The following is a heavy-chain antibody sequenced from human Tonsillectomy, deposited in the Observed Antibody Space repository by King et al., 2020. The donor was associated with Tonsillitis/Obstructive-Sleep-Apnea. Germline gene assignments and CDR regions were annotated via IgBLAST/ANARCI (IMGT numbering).Heavy chain of an antibody. Sequence: EVQLVESGGGLIQPGGSLRLSCAASGFTVSNNYMNWVRQAPGKGLEGVSVIYTGGSTYYAVSVKGRFTISRDNSKNTLYLQMNSLRAEDTAVYYCARDGISMDRGVSYYFDYWGQGTLVTVSS. CDR2: IYTGGST. D-gene: IGHD3-10*01. V-gene: IGHV3-53*01. J-gene: IGHJ4*02. CDR1: GFTVSNNY. CDR3: ARDGISMDRGVSYYFDY.